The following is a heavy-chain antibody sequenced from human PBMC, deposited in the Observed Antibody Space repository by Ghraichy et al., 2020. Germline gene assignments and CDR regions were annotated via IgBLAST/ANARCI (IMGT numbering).Heavy chain of an antibody. CDR2: IYIGGTT. D-gene: IGHD5-24*01. CDR1: GFTVSNYY. Sequence: GGSLRLSCAASGFTVSNYYMSWVRQAPGKGLEWVSVIYIGGTTYYAHSVRGRFTISRDNSKNTLSLQMNSLRAEDTAVYYCARGDGYNFWDYWGQGALVTVSS. J-gene: IGHJ4*02. V-gene: IGHV3-53*01. CDR3: ARGDGYNFWDY.